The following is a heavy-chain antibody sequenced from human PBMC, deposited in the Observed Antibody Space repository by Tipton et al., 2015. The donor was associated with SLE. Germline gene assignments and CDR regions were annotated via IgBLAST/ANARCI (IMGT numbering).Heavy chain of an antibody. D-gene: IGHD2-21*01. CDR1: GGSFSVHY. Sequence: TLSLTCAVYGGSFSVHYWSWSRIRQPPGKGLEWIGEIDHSRSTNYNPSLKSRVTISRDTSRSQFSLRLTSVTAADTAVYYCARGKISWAIFVVRNYFDSWGQGTLVTVSS. J-gene: IGHJ4*02. CDR2: IDHSRST. CDR3: ARGKISWAIFVVRNYFDS. V-gene: IGHV4-34*01.